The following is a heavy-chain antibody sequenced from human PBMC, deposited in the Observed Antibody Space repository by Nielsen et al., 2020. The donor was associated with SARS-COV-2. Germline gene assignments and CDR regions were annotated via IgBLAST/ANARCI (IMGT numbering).Heavy chain of an antibody. CDR1: GFTFSSYS. D-gene: IGHD3-3*01. CDR2: ISSSSSYI. V-gene: IGHV3-21*01. CDR3: ARGHYDFWSGYYPIDY. J-gene: IGHJ4*02. Sequence: GESLKISCAASGFTFSSYSMNWVRQAPGKGLEWVSSISSSSSYIYYADSVKGRFTISRDNAKNSLYLQMNSLRAEDTAVYYCARGHYDFWSGYYPIDYWGQGTLVTVSS.